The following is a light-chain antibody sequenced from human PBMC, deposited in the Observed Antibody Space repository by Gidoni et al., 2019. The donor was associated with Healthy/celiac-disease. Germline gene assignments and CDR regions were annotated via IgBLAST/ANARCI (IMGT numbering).Light chain of an antibody. V-gene: IGKV3-20*01. CDR3: QQYGSSPRT. CDR2: GTS. Sequence: DIVLTQSPGTLYLSPGERATLSCLASQSVSSSYLAWYQQKPGQAPILLIYGTSSRATGITDRFSGSGSGTDFTLTISRLEPEDFAVYYCQQYGSSPRTFXQXTKVEIK. CDR1: QSVSSSY. J-gene: IGKJ1*01.